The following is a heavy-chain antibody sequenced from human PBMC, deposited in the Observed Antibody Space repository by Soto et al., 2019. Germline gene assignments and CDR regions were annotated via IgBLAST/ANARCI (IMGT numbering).Heavy chain of an antibody. Sequence: QVQLVQSGAEVKKPGSSVKVSCKASGGTFSSYAISWVRQAPGQGLEWMGGIIPIFGTANYAQKFQGRVTISADQSTSTAYMELSSLRSEDPAVYYCARDRYYGSGSYYNTPYYYGMDVWGQGTTVTVSS. J-gene: IGHJ6*02. CDR3: ARDRYYGSGSYYNTPYYYGMDV. CDR2: IIPIFGTA. D-gene: IGHD3-10*01. V-gene: IGHV1-69*01. CDR1: GGTFSSYA.